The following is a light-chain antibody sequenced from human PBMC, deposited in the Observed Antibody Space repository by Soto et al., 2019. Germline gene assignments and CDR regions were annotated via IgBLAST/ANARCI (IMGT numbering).Light chain of an antibody. Sequence: QSALTQPPSASGSPGQSVTISCTGTSSDVGGYNYVSWYQQHPGKAPKRMIYEVSQRPSGVPDRFSGSKSGNTASLTVSGLQAEDEADYYCSSYAGSISYVFGTGTKLTVL. CDR1: SSDVGGYNY. J-gene: IGLJ1*01. CDR3: SSYAGSISYV. V-gene: IGLV2-8*01. CDR2: EVS.